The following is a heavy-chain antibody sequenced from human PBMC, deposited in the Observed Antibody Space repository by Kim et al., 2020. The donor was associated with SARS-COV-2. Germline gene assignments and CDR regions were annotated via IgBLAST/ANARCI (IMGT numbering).Heavy chain of an antibody. CDR1: GGSISSTTYY. D-gene: IGHD4-17*01. Sequence: SETLSLTCTVSGGSISSTTYYWGWIRQPPGKGLEWIGNIYYNGNTDYNPSLKSRVTISVDTSSNQFSLKLTSVTAAATAVYYCARDLSTVTTDLYYFDYWGQGILVTVSS. CDR2: IYYNGNT. CDR3: ARDLSTVTTDLYYFDY. V-gene: IGHV4-39*07. J-gene: IGHJ4*02.